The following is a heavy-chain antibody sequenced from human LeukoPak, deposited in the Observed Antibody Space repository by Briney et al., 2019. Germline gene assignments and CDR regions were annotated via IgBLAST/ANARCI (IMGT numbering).Heavy chain of an antibody. J-gene: IGHJ6*03. CDR1: GYTFTSYD. D-gene: IGHD6-19*01. Sequence: ASVKVSCKASGYTFTSYDINWVRQATGQGLEWMGWMNPNSGNTGYAQKFQGRVTITRNTSISTAYMELSSLRSEDTAVYYCARGPGVSSGWYGGYYYYYYMGVWGKGTTVTVSS. CDR2: MNPNSGNT. V-gene: IGHV1-8*03. CDR3: ARGPGVSSGWYGGYYYYYYMGV.